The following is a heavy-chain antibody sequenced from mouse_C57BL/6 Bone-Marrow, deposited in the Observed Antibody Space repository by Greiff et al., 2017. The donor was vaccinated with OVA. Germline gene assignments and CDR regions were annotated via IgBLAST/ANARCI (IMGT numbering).Heavy chain of an antibody. CDR3: ARYKGRVAVDYLDY. CDR2: IRNKPNGSTT. CDR1: GFTFTNYY. J-gene: IGHJ2*01. D-gene: IGHD1-1*01. Sequence: EVNLVESGGGLVQPGDSLSLSCAASGFTFTNYYMSWVRQPPGKALEWLAFIRNKPNGSTTAYSASVQGRFTISRDNSHSILYLQMNALRAEDSATYYCARYKGRVAVDYLDYWGQGTALTVAS. V-gene: IGHV7-3*01.